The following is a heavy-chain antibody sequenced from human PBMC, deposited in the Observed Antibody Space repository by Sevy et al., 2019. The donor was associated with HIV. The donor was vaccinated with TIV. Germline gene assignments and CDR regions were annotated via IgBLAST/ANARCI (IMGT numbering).Heavy chain of an antibody. CDR2: ITVYNGNT. D-gene: IGHD5-18*01. CDR1: GYTFTSYA. CDR3: ARDRGYTYGSYYYYYMDV. J-gene: IGHJ6*03. Sequence: ASVKVSCKASGYTFTSYAISWVRQAPGQGLEWMGWITVYNGNTNYAQTLQGRVTMTTDTSTGTAYMELRSLRSDDTAVYYCARDRGYTYGSYYYYYMDVWGKGTTVTVSS. V-gene: IGHV1-18*01.